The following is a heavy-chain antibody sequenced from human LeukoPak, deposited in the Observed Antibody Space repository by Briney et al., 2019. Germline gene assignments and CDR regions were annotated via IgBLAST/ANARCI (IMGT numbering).Heavy chain of an antibody. CDR1: GFTFSSYG. D-gene: IGHD3-10*02. CDR3: ARITMSRFDP. V-gene: IGHV3-30*03. CDR2: ISYDGSNK. Sequence: GGSLRLSCAAPGFTFSSYGMHWVRQAPGKGLEWVAVISYDGSNKYYADSVKGRFTISRDNSKNTLYLQMNSLRAEDTAVYYCARITMSRFDPWGQGTLVTVS. J-gene: IGHJ5*02.